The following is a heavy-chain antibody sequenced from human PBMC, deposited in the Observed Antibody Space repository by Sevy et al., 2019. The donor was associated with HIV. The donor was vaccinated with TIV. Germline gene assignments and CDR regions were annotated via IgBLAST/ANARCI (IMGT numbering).Heavy chain of an antibody. CDR2: INPRDSGS. Sequence: GESLKISCKVSGYSFTNFWIGWVRQVPGKGLEWMGLINPRDSGSRYSPSFEGQVTISVDKSSSTVYLQWSSLKASDTAMYYCARRGWEPDLPIDYWGQGTLVTVSS. CDR3: ARRGWEPDLPIDY. V-gene: IGHV5-51*01. J-gene: IGHJ4*02. CDR1: GYSFTNFW. D-gene: IGHD1-26*01.